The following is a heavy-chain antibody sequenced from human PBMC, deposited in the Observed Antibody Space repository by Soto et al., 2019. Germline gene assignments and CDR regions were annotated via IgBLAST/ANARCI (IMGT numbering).Heavy chain of an antibody. J-gene: IGHJ6*02. CDR2: IIPIFGTA. Sequence: AASVKVSCKASGGTFSSYAISWVRQAPGQGLEWMGGIIPIFGTANYAQKFQGRVTITADESTSTAYMELSSLRSEDTAVYYCARAAVRQYSSSSRPYYYYYYGMDVWGQGTTVTVSS. V-gene: IGHV1-69*13. CDR1: GGTFSSYA. D-gene: IGHD6-6*01. CDR3: ARAAVRQYSSSSRPYYYYYYGMDV.